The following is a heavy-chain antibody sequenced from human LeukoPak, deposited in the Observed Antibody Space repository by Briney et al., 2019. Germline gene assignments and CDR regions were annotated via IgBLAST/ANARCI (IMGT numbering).Heavy chain of an antibody. CDR3: AKDRYYYDSSGYWNYWYFDL. D-gene: IGHD3-22*01. CDR2: ISGSGGST. CDR1: GFTFSGYA. J-gene: IGHJ2*01. V-gene: IGHV3-23*01. Sequence: GGSLRLSCAASGFTFSGYAMSWVRQAPGKGLEWVSAISGSGGSTYYADSVKGRFTISRDNSKNTLYLQMNSLRVEDTAVYYCAKDRYYYDSSGYWNYWYFDLWGRGTLVTVSS.